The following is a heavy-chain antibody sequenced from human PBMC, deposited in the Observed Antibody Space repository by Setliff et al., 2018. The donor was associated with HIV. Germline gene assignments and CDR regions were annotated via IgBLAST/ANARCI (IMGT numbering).Heavy chain of an antibody. CDR2: IYYSGST. CDR1: GGSISSYY. J-gene: IGHJ4*02. Sequence: SETLSLTCTVSGGSISSYYWSWIRQPPGKGLEWIGYIYYSGSTYYNPSLKSRVTISVDTSKNQFSLKLSSVTAADTAVYYCARKDRYSGPYYFDYWGQGTLVTVSS. D-gene: IGHD5-12*01. V-gene: IGHV4-59*08. CDR3: ARKDRYSGPYYFDY.